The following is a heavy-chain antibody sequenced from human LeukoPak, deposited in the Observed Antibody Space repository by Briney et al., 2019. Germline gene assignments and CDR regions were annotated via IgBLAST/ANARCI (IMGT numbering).Heavy chain of an antibody. CDR1: TFTFKRYA. D-gene: IGHD4-17*01. J-gene: IGHJ4*02. V-gene: IGHV3-23*01. CDR2: ITSSGGTT. Sequence: PGGSLRLSCAASTFTFKRYAMSWVRQAPGKGLEWVSAITSSGGTTYYADSVKGRFTIYRDNSKNTLYLQMNSLRADDTAVYFCAKGGNGDYIDYWGQGTLVTVSS. CDR3: AKGGNGDYIDY.